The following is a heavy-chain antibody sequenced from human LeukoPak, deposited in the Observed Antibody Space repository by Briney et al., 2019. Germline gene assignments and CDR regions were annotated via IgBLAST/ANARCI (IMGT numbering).Heavy chain of an antibody. Sequence: SETLSLTCTVSGGSISSSSYYWGWIRQPQGKGLEWIGSIYYSGSTYYNPSLKSRVTISVDTSKNQFSMKLSSVTAADTAVYYCAENSYGSLTWGQGTLLTVSS. J-gene: IGHJ5*02. CDR3: AENSYGSLT. CDR1: GGSISSSSYY. D-gene: IGHD5-18*01. V-gene: IGHV4-39*01. CDR2: IYYSGST.